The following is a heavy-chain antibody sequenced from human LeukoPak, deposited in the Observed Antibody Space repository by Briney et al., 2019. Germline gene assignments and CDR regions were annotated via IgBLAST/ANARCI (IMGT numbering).Heavy chain of an antibody. J-gene: IGHJ5*02. CDR1: GFSLSTSGVG. V-gene: IGHV2-5*01. D-gene: IGHD3-10*01. Sequence: SGPTLVSPTQTLTLTCTFSGFSLSTSGVGVGWIRQPPGKALEWLALIYWNDDKRYSPSLKSRLTITKDTSKNQVVLTMTNMDPVDTATYYCAHRNLLWFGELLQNWFDPWGQGTLVTVSS. CDR2: IYWNDDK. CDR3: AHRNLLWFGELLQNWFDP.